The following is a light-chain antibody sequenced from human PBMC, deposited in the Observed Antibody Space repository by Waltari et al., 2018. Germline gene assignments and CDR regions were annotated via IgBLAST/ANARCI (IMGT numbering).Light chain of an antibody. CDR2: AAS. V-gene: IGKV3-15*01. CDR3: QQYDNWPLT. J-gene: IGKJ4*01. CDR1: ESVSSN. Sequence: ERVMTQSPATLSVSPGERATLSCRASESVSSNLAWYQQKPGQAPRLLIYAASTRATGITARFSGSGSGTEFTLTISSLQSEDFAVYYCQQYDNWPLTFGGGTKVEI.